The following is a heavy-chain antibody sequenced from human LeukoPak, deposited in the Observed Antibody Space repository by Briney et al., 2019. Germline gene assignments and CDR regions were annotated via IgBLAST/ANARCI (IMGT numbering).Heavy chain of an antibody. CDR2: ISSNGSST. CDR1: GFTFSSYA. J-gene: IGHJ4*02. CDR3: VKDKCGGGCYSCFDY. D-gene: IGHD2-21*02. Sequence: GGSLRLSCSASGFTFSSYAMHWVRQAPGKGLEYVSAISSNGSSTYYADSVKGRFTISRDNSKNTLYLQMSSLRAEDTAVYYCVKDKCGGGCYSCFDYWGQGTLVTVSS. V-gene: IGHV3-64D*06.